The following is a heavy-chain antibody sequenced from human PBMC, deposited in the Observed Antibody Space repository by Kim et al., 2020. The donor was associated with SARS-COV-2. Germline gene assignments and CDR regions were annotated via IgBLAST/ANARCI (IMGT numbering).Heavy chain of an antibody. Sequence: SETLSLTCTVSGGSISSSSYYWGWIRQPPGKGLEWIGSIYYSGSTYYNPSLKSRDTISVDTSKNQFSLKLSSVTAADTAVYYCARLSYDSSGYSTVFDYWGQGTLVTVSS. CDR2: IYYSGST. V-gene: IGHV4-39*01. CDR3: ARLSYDSSGYSTVFDY. J-gene: IGHJ4*01. D-gene: IGHD3-22*01. CDR1: GGSISSSSYY.